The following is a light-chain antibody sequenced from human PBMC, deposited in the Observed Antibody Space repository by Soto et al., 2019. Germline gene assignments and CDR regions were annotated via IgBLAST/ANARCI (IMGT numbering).Light chain of an antibody. J-gene: IGKJ1*01. CDR3: QQYSIWRT. V-gene: IGKV3-15*01. CDR1: RSVSDN. Sequence: EIVLTQSPGTLSLSPGERATLSCRASRSVSDNLAWYQQKPGQAPRLLIYGASTRATDITVRFSGSGSGTEFTLTISSLQSEDFAVYYCQQYSIWRTFGQGTKVDIK. CDR2: GAS.